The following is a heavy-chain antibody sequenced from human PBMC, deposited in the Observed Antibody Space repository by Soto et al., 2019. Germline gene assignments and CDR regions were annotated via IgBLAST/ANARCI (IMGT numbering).Heavy chain of an antibody. CDR1: GYSIGSGYY. V-gene: IGHV4-38-2*01. J-gene: IGHJ6*02. CDR2: IYHAGSV. Sequence: PSETRSRTWAVSGYSIGSGYYWSFIRQSPGKGLEWIGSIYHAGSVYYNPSLNGRVALSMDTSKNHFSLKLTSVTAADTAVYYCARTFDYYGMDVWGQGTTVTVSS. CDR3: ARTFDYYGMDV.